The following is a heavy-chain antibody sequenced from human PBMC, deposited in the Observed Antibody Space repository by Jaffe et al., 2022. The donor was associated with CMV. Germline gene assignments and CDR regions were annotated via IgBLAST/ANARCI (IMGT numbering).Heavy chain of an antibody. V-gene: IGHV1-69*01. D-gene: IGHD4-17*01. CDR3: ARDLYGGTTVTTYLYYYYGMDV. CDR2: IIPIFGTA. Sequence: QVQLVQSGAEVKKPGSSVKVSCKASGGTFSSYAISWVRQAPGQGLEWMGGIIPIFGTANYAQKFQGRVTITADESTSTAYMELSSLRSEDTAVYYCARDLYGGTTVTTYLYYYYGMDVWGQGTTVTVSS. CDR1: GGTFSSYA. J-gene: IGHJ6*02.